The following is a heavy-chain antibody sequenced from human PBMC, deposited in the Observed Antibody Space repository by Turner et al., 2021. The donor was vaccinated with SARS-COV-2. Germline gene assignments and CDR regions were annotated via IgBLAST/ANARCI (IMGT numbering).Heavy chain of an antibody. V-gene: IGHV4-39*01. Sequence: QLQLQESGPGLVKPSETLSLTCSVSGGSISSRSYYWGWIRQPPGKGPEWVGSVYYRGNTYYNPSLESRVTISVDTSNNQFSLKLNSVTAAGTAVYYCARVKSTVTTYYYYYMDVWGKGTTVTVSS. J-gene: IGHJ6*03. CDR1: GGSISSRSYY. CDR2: VYYRGNT. D-gene: IGHD4-4*01. CDR3: ARVKSTVTTYYYYYMDV.